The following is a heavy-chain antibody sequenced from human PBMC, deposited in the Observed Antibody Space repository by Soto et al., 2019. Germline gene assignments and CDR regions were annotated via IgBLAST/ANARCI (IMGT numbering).Heavy chain of an antibody. V-gene: IGHV4-30-2*01. CDR1: GGSVNSGGYS. D-gene: IGHD2-8*01. Sequence: QVQLQESGSRLVRPSQTVSLTCSVSGGSVNSGGYSWSWIRQPPGKGLEWIGFISPSGSPAYNPSLKSRVTIAVDRSNNQISLELSSVTAADTAVYYCTRGVLAWGPGTRVTVSS. CDR3: TRGVLA. J-gene: IGHJ5*02. CDR2: ISPSGSP.